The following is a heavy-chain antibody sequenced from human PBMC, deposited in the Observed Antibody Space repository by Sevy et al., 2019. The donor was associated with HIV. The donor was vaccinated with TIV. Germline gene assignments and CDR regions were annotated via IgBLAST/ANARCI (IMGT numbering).Heavy chain of an antibody. V-gene: IGHV3-21*05. CDR1: GFTFSAHS. J-gene: IGHJ4*02. Sequence: GGSLRLSCTASGFTFSAHSMNWVRQAPGKGLEWLSYISTGTDHIYYADSAKGRFTISRDDAKKSVYLEMKSLRDQDTALYYCVRRGVDAYNVYFDLWGQGTLVTVSS. CDR3: VRRGVDAYNVYFDL. D-gene: IGHD3-10*01. CDR2: ISTGTDHI.